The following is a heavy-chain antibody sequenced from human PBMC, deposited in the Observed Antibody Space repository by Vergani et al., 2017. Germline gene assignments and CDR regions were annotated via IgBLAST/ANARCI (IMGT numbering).Heavy chain of an antibody. V-gene: IGHV3-15*01. CDR3: ARWTSSGWYSFRYFDY. CDR2: IKSKTDGGTT. CDR1: GFTFSNAW. D-gene: IGHD6-19*01. J-gene: IGHJ4*02. Sequence: EVQLVESGGGLVKPGGSLRLSCAASGFTFSNAWMSWVRQAPGKGLEWVGCIKSKTDGGTTDYAAPVKGRFTISRDDSKNTLYLQMNSLRAEDTAVYYCARWTSSGWYSFRYFDYWGQGTLVTVSS.